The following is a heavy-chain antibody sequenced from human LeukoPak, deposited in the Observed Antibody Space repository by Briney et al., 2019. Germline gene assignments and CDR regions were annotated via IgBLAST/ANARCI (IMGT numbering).Heavy chain of an antibody. CDR2: IIPIFGTA. Sequence: ASVKVSCKASGGTFSSYAISWVRQAPGQGLEWMGRIIPIFGTANYAQKLQGRVTITTDASTSTAYMELSSLRSEDTAVYYCARDRSHDSSGYWWSYNRFDPWGQGTLVTISS. V-gene: IGHV1-69*05. CDR1: GGTFSSYA. D-gene: IGHD3-22*01. CDR3: ARDRSHDSSGYWWSYNRFDP. J-gene: IGHJ5*02.